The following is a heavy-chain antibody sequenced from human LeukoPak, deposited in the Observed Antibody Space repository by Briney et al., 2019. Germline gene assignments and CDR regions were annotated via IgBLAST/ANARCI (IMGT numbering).Heavy chain of an antibody. J-gene: IGHJ4*02. V-gene: IGHV4-38-2*02. CDR1: GYSISNGYY. D-gene: IGHD6-19*01. Sequence: SETLSLTCTVSGYSISNGYYWGWIRQSPGKGLEWVGSVSHRGSTYYNPSLRSRVTISVDRSKQKFSLRLTSVTAADTAVYYCARVDHSGWSRNPADNWGRGTLVTVSS. CDR3: ARVDHSGWSRNPADN. CDR2: VSHRGST.